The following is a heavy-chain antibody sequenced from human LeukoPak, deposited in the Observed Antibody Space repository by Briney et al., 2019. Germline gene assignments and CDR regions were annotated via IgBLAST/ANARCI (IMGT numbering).Heavy chain of an antibody. V-gene: IGHV3-30*03. Sequence: GRSLRLSCAASGFTFSSYGMHWVRQAPGKGLEWVAVISYDGSDKYYADSVKGRFTISRDNSKNTLYLQMNSLRAEDTAVFYCARDRYSGSYGGYFDYWGQGTLVTVSS. CDR3: ARDRYSGSYGGYFDY. CDR2: ISYDGSDK. CDR1: GFTFSSYG. J-gene: IGHJ4*02. D-gene: IGHD1-26*01.